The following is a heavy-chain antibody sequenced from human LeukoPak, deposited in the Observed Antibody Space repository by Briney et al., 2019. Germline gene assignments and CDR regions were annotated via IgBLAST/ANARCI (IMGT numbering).Heavy chain of an antibody. Sequence: GESLQTPCKGSGYSFTTYWIGWVRQMPGKGLEWMGIIYPADSDTRYSPSFQGQVTISVDKSISTAYLQWASLKASDTAMYYCTRPPFIWGQGTMVTVSS. CDR1: GYSFTTYW. J-gene: IGHJ3*02. CDR3: TRPPFI. V-gene: IGHV5-51*01. CDR2: IYPADSDT.